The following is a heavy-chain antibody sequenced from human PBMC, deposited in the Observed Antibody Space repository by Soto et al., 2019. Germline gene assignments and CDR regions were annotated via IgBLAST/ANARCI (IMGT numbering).Heavy chain of an antibody. CDR3: GRPGSMVTPPGGSFDL. CDR2: IDAANGDT. D-gene: IGHD4-17*01. CDR1: GYSFTSFA. V-gene: IGHV1-3*01. Sequence: ASVKVSCKASGYSFTSFAMHWVRQSPGQRLEWMGWIDAANGDTKYSQEFQDRVAITIDTSASTVHMELSSLRSEDTAVYYCGRPGSMVTPPGGSFDLWGRGTLVTVSS. J-gene: IGHJ2*01.